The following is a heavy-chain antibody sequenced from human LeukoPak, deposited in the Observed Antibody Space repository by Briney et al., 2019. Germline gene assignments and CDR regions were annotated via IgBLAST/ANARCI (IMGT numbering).Heavy chain of an antibody. CDR1: GGSISSYY. V-gene: IGHV4-59*01. Sequence: PSETLSLTCTVSGGSISSYYWSRIRQPPGKGLEWIGYIFYSGSTNYNPSLKSRATISVDTSRNQFSLKLSSVTAADTAVYYCARMGRSSGPFQHWGQGTLVTVSS. CDR3: ARMGRSSGPFQH. CDR2: IFYSGST. J-gene: IGHJ1*01. D-gene: IGHD6-25*01.